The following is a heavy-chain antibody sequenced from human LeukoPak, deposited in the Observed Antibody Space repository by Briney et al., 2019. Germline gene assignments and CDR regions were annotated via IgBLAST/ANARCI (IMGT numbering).Heavy chain of an antibody. J-gene: IGHJ4*02. V-gene: IGHV4-39*01. CDR2: IYYSGST. Sequence: SETLSLTCTVSGGSISSSSYYWGWIRQPPGKGLEWIGSIYYSGSTYYNPSLKSRVTISVDTSKNQFSLKLSSVTAADTAVYYCARHPVEDLSLRYFDWLLSAPFDYWGQGTLVTVSS. D-gene: IGHD3-9*01. CDR3: ARHPVEDLSLRYFDWLLSAPFDY. CDR1: GGSISSSSYY.